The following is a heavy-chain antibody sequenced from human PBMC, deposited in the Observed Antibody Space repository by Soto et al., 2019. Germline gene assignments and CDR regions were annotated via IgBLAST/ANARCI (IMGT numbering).Heavy chain of an antibody. CDR3: ARALGYSGYAGMDV. CDR2: ISPDNGNT. Sequence: QVHLVQFGGGGRKPGASVKDSCKAFGFTFPIYGINWVRQAPGQGLEWMGWISPDNGNTNYAQKLQGRVTMTTDTSTSTAYMELRSLRSDDTAVYYCARALGYSGYAGMDVWGQGTTVTVSS. CDR1: GFTFPIYG. D-gene: IGHD5-12*01. V-gene: IGHV1-18*01. J-gene: IGHJ6*02.